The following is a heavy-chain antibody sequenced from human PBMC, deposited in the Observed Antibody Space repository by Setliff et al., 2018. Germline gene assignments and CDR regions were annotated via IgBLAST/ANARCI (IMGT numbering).Heavy chain of an antibody. D-gene: IGHD3-3*01. J-gene: IGHJ4*02. CDR2: MNPNSGNT. CDR3: ARRGLGYDFWSGYYTMYYFDY. CDR1: GYTFTSYD. Sequence: ASVKVSCKASGYTFTSYDINWVRQATGQGLEWTGWMNPNSGNTGYAQKFQGRVTITRNTSISTAYMELSSLRSEDTAVYYCARRGLGYDFWSGYYTMYYFDYWGQGTLVTVSS. V-gene: IGHV1-8*03.